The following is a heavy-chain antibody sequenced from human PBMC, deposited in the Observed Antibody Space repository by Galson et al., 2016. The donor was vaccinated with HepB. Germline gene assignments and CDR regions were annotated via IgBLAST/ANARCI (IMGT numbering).Heavy chain of an antibody. CDR2: IYHFGST. J-gene: IGHJ6*02. Sequence: LTCTVSGDSIRRNDYYWTWIRQHPVKGLEWIATIYHFGSTYYNPSLQSRVTISVDTSKNQFYLRLTSLTAADTAVYFCARDEGYYGMDVWGQGTTVIVSS. CDR3: ARDEGYYGMDV. V-gene: IGHV4-31*03. CDR1: GDSIRRNDYY.